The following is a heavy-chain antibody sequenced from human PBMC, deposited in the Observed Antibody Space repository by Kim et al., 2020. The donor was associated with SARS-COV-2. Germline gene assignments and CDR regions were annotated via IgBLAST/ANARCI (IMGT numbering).Heavy chain of an antibody. D-gene: IGHD4-17*01. J-gene: IGHJ4*02. V-gene: IGHV3-21*01. Sequence: GGSLRLSCAASGFTFSSYSMNWVRQAPGKGLEWVSSISSSSSYIYYADSVKSRFTISRDNAKNSLYLQMNSLRAEDTAVYYCARAGQRPGTVTTTDYWGQGTLVTVSS. CDR1: GFTFSSYS. CDR2: ISSSSSYI. CDR3: ARAGQRPGTVTTTDY.